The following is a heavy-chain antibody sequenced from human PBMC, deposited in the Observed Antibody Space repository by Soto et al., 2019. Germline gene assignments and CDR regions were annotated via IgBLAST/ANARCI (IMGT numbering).Heavy chain of an antibody. D-gene: IGHD3-3*01. V-gene: IGHV3-7*01. J-gene: IGHJ4*02. Sequence: GGSLRLSCAASGFTFSSYWMSWVRQAPGKGLEWVANIKQDGSEKYYVDSVKGRFTISRDNAKNSLYLQMNSLRAEDTAVYYCARDSETIFGVVIIPVLHDYWGQGTLVTVSS. CDR2: IKQDGSEK. CDR3: ARDSETIFGVVIIPVLHDY. CDR1: GFTFSSYW.